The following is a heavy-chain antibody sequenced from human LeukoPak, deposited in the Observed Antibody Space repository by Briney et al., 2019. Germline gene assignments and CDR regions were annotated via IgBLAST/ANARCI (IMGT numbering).Heavy chain of an antibody. Sequence: SETLSLTCTVSGYSISSGYYWGWIRPAPGKGLEWIGSINHSGSTYYNPSLKSRVTISVDTSKNQFSLKLSSVTAADTAVYYCARETWGSGSPTFDYWGQGTLVTVSS. D-gene: IGHD3-10*01. CDR3: ARETWGSGSPTFDY. CDR1: GYSISSGYY. V-gene: IGHV4-38-2*02. J-gene: IGHJ4*02. CDR2: INHSGST.